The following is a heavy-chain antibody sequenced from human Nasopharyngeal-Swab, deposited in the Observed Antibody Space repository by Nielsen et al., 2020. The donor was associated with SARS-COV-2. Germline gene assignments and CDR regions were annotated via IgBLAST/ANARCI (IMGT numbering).Heavy chain of an antibody. V-gene: IGHV3-21*01. J-gene: IGHJ3*02. CDR3: AREDTITEHDAFDI. D-gene: IGHD1-20*01. Sequence: LTCAASGFTLSAYNMNWVRQTPGRGLEWVSSNDPSSRYTYYADSVKGRFTISRDNAKNSLYLQMSSLRVDDTAVYYCAREDTITEHDAFDIWGQGTMVTVSS. CDR1: GFTLSAYN. CDR2: NDPSSRYT.